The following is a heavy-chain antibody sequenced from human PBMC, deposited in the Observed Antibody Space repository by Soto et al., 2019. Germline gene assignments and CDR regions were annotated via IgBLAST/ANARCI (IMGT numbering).Heavy chain of an antibody. CDR2: IDDTGST. J-gene: IGHJ6*03. CDR3: ARGVLEWLLRDSYYYYMDV. CDR1: GDSISSSY. Sequence: QVQLQESGPGLVKPSETLSLTCTVSGDSISSSYWNWIRQAPGKGLEWIGYIDDTGSTNYNPSLKSRVTLSVDPYNNHYSLKLSSVTAADTAVYYCARGVLEWLLRDSYYYYMDVWGKGTTVTVSS. V-gene: IGHV4-59*01. D-gene: IGHD3-3*01.